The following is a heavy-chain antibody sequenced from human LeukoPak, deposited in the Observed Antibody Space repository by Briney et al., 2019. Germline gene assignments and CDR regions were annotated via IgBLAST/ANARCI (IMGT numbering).Heavy chain of an antibody. V-gene: IGHV1-69*13. CDR2: IIPIFGTA. CDR1: RGTFSSYA. D-gene: IGHD3-3*01. CDR3: ARALGITIFGVVIMGQYYYYGMDV. J-gene: IGHJ6*02. Sequence: SVKVSCKASRGTFSSYAISWVRQAPGQGLEWMGGIIPIFGTANYAQKFQGRVTITADESTSTAYMELSSLRSEDTAVYYCARALGITIFGVVIMGQYYYYGMDVWGQGTTVTVSS.